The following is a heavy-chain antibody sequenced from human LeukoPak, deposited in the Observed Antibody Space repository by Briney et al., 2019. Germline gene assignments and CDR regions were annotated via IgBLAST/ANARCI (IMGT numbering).Heavy chain of an antibody. D-gene: IGHD6-19*01. J-gene: IGHJ5*02. CDR1: GYTFTTYG. CDR2: ISAYSANT. CDR3: VRGRITVADNGMWFDP. V-gene: IGHV1-18*01. Sequence: ASVKVSCKASGYTFTTYGIGWVRQAPGQGPEWMGWISAYSANTNYAQKFQGRVTMTTDTSTSTAYMELRSLRSDDTAVYYCVRGRITVADNGMWFDPWGQGTLVTVSS.